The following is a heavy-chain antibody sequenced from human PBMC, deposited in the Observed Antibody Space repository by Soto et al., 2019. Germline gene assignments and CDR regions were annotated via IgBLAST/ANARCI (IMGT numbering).Heavy chain of an antibody. V-gene: IGHV3-30*18. Sequence: PGGSLRLSCAASGFTFSSLGMHWVRQAPGKGLEWVAVISYDGTEENYADSVKGRATVSRDNSKNTVYLQMNRLRGDDSAIYYCAKGRFDVVTISPFDHWGQGTLVTVSS. CDR1: GFTFSSLG. D-gene: IGHD3-3*02. J-gene: IGHJ4*01. CDR2: ISYDGTEE. CDR3: AKGRFDVVTISPFDH.